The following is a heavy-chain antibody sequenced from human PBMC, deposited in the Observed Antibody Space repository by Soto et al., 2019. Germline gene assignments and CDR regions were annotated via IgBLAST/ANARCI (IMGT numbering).Heavy chain of an antibody. CDR2: VYYNENT. CDR1: GASINNFAYY. J-gene: IGHJ5*01. D-gene: IGHD3-10*01. Sequence: SETLSLTCSVSGASINNFAYYWGWIRQPPGKGLEWIGTVYYNENTYYNPSLKSRVATSVDTAKNQFSLNLRSVTAADTAIYFCARRERYYGSPGWFDPWGQGTLVTVSS. V-gene: IGHV4-39*01. CDR3: ARRERYYGSPGWFDP.